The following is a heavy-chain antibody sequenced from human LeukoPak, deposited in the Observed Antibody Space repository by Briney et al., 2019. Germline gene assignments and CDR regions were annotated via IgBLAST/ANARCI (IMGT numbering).Heavy chain of an antibody. CDR1: GGSFSGYY. D-gene: IGHD6-19*01. J-gene: IGHJ4*02. CDR2: TYDRGGT. V-gene: IGHV4-59*12. CDR3: ARIAKFDRGWSIFDY. Sequence: SETLSLTCTVSGGSFSGYYWTWIWQPPGKGLEWIGYTYDRGGTSYNPSLERRVTMSVDPAKNQFSLQMNSVTAADSAVFYCARIAKFDRGWSIFDYWGQGALVTVSS.